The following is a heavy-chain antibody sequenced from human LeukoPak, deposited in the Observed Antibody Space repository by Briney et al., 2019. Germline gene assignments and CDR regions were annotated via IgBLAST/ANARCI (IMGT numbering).Heavy chain of an antibody. CDR2: ISGSGGST. V-gene: IGHV3-23*01. D-gene: IGHD6-19*01. Sequence: GGSLRPSCAASGFTFSSYAMSWVRQAPGKGLEWVSAISGSGGSTYYADSVKGRFTISRDNSKNTLYLQMNSLRAEDTAVYYCAKARAGYSSGGYYYYYGMDVWGQGTTVTVSS. CDR3: AKARAGYSSGGYYYYYGMDV. CDR1: GFTFSSYA. J-gene: IGHJ6*02.